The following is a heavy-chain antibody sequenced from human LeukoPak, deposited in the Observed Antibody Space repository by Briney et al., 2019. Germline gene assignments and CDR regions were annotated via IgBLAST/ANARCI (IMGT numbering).Heavy chain of an antibody. J-gene: IGHJ4*02. CDR2: ISGSGGST. D-gene: IGHD3-22*01. CDR3: ATRNGAPYYYDSSGYYYN. V-gene: IGHV3-23*01. Sequence: GGSLRLSCAASGFTFSSYAMSWVRQAPGKGLEWVSAISGSGGSTYYADSVKGRFTISRDNSKNTLYLQMNSLRAEDTAVYYCATRNGAPYYYDSSGYYYNWGQGTLVTVSS. CDR1: GFTFSSYA.